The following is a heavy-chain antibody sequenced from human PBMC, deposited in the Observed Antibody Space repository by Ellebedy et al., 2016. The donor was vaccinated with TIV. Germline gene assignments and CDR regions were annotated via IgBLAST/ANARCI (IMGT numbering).Heavy chain of an antibody. CDR2: INPQRGGT. CDR1: FSDHY. V-gene: IGHV1-2*02. J-gene: IGHJ5*02. CDR3: AASPRILSTFGGRLDP. D-gene: IGHD3-16*01. Sequence: ASVKVSXXGSFSDHYIHWVRQAPGQGLVWMGWINPQRGGTNYARKFQGRVTMTRDTSINTAYMELTRLTSDDTAIYFCAASPRILSTFGGRLDPWGQGTLVTVSS.